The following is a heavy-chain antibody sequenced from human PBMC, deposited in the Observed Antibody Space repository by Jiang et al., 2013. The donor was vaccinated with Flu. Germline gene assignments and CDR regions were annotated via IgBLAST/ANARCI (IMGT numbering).Heavy chain of an antibody. J-gene: IGHJ4*02. CDR1: GGSISSYY. Sequence: TLSLTCTVSGGSISSYYWSWIRQPPREGTGVDWVYLLQWEHQLQPSLKSRVTISVDTSKNQFSLKLSSVTAADTAVYYCARHSGGGSSWYDYWGQGTLVTVSS. D-gene: IGHD6-13*01. V-gene: IGHV4-59*08. CDR3: ARHSGGGSSWYDY. CDR2: LLQWEH.